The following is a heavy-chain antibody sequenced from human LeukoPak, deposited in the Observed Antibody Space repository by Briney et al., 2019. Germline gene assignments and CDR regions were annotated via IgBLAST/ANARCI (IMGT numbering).Heavy chain of an antibody. J-gene: IGHJ3*02. CDR1: GFTFTSYG. CDR2: IWYDGSQK. D-gene: IGHD1-1*01. V-gene: IGHV3-33*01. Sequence: GRSLRLSCAVSGFTFTSYGMHWVRQGPGKGLEWVAGIWYDGSQKYYADSVKGRFTISRDNSKNTLYLQMNSLRAEDTAVYYCARDRQGTPGTFDIWGQGTMVTVSS. CDR3: ARDRQGTPGTFDI.